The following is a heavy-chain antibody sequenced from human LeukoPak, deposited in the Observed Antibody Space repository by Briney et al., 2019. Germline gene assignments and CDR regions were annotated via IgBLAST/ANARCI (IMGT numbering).Heavy chain of an antibody. CDR1: GVSIGTYY. Sequence: PSETLSLTCTVSGVSIGTYYWSWVRQSPGKGLEWLGYIYVTGNRYNPYLQSRVTISVDTSRNQFFLKMSSVTAADTAVYYCARHIGGGIEDMDVWGKGTKVTVSS. D-gene: IGHD3-16*02. CDR3: ARHIGGGIEDMDV. J-gene: IGHJ6*03. V-gene: IGHV4-59*08. CDR2: IYVTGN.